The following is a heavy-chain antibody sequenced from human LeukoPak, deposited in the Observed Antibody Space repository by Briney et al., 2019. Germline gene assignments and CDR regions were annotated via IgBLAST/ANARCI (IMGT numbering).Heavy chain of an antibody. CDR3: ARESDYYDSSGYYLSAFDI. D-gene: IGHD3-22*01. V-gene: IGHV4-39*07. Sequence: PSETLSLTCNVSGGSVSSDGYYWGWIRQPPGKGLEWIGSFYYSGSPYYNPSLKSRVTISVDTSKNQFSLKLSSVTAADTAVYYCARESDYYDSSGYYLSAFDIWGQGTMVTVSS. CDR1: GGSVSSDGYY. CDR2: FYYSGSP. J-gene: IGHJ3*02.